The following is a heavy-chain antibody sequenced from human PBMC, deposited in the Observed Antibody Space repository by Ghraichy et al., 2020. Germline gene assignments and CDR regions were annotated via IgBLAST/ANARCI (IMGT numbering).Heavy chain of an antibody. CDR2: IINDGGRT. CDR1: GFTFSSHD. CDR3: GTIPPQYSYWQNCLYDH. J-gene: IGHJ4*02. Sequence: GESLNISCAASGFTFSSHDMNWVRQAPGKGLEWVSSIINDGGRTFYTDLVKGRFTISRDNSKNTLYLQMNSLRAEDTAIFYRGTIPPQYSYWQNCLYDHWGEGALVTV. V-gene: IGHV3-23*01. D-gene: IGHD3-16*01.